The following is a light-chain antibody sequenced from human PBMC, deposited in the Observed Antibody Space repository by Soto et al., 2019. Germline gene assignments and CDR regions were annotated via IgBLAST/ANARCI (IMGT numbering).Light chain of an antibody. CDR1: SSDVGAYIF. CDR3: VSFAGGTYV. CDR2: DVN. Sequence: QSVLTQHPSASGSAGQSVTISWTGTSSDVGAYIFVSWYQQHPGKAPKLMVYDVNRRPPGVPDRFFGSKSGNTASLTVSGLQAEDEADYYCVSFAGGTYVFGTGTKVTVL. V-gene: IGLV2-8*01. J-gene: IGLJ1*01.